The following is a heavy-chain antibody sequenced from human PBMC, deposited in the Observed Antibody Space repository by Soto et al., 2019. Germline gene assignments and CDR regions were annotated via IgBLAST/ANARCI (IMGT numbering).Heavy chain of an antibody. Sequence: SETLSLTCSVSGGSLSPYYWSWIRQSPGKGLEWIGYIHYSGGSKYNPSLQSRVAMSVDTSKNHFSLKVKSVTAADTAVYFCARGSSRIKVFGIIISDFDYWGHGALVTVS. CDR2: IHYSGGS. V-gene: IGHV4-59*01. J-gene: IGHJ4*01. CDR3: ARGSSRIKVFGIIISDFDY. CDR1: GGSLSPYY. D-gene: IGHD3-3*01.